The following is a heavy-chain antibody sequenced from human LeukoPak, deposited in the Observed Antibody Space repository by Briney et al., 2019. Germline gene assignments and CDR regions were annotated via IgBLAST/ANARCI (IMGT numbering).Heavy chain of an antibody. CDR2: IRYDGSNK. V-gene: IGHV3-30*02. D-gene: IGHD3-3*01. CDR3: AIGRITIRASTGDAFDI. Sequence: PGGSLRLSCAASGFTFSSYGMHWVRQAPGKGLEWVAFIRYDGSNKYYADSVKGRFTISRDNSKNTLYLQMNSLRAEDTAVYYCAIGRITIRASTGDAFDIWGQETMVTVSS. CDR1: GFTFSSYG. J-gene: IGHJ3*02.